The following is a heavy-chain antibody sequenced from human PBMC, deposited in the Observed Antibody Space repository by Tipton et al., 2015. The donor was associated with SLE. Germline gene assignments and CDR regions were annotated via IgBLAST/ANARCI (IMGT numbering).Heavy chain of an antibody. Sequence: VQLVQSGAEVKKPGESLKLSCKGSGYSFSNYWIAWVRQMPGKGLEWMGPIYPGDSDTRYSPSFQGQVSISADKSISTAYLQWSSLKASDTAMYYCARRDSSYHWYFDLWGRGTLVTVSS. CDR2: IYPGDSDT. CDR3: ARRDSSYHWYFDL. J-gene: IGHJ2*01. V-gene: IGHV5-51*03. D-gene: IGHD3-22*01. CDR1: GYSFSNYW.